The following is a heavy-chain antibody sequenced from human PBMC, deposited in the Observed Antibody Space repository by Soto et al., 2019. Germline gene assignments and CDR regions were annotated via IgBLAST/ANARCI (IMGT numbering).Heavy chain of an antibody. J-gene: IGHJ4*02. CDR2: ISFDGSQK. CDR3: AKDLHPGRANVHYGADF. D-gene: IGHD2-8*01. V-gene: IGHV3-30*18. CDR1: GFSFSTYG. Sequence: QVQLVESGGGVVQPGRSLRLSCAASGFSFSTYGMHWVRQAPGKGLEWVAIISFDGSQKHYVDSIRRRFTISRDNSGNTVYPRMNSRRAEDTGVYFCAKDLHPGRANVHYGADFWGQGVLVTVSS.